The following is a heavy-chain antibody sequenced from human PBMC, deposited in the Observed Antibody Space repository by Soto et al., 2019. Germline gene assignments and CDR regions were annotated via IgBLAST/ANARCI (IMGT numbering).Heavy chain of an antibody. CDR3: ARARYDSSGYYYFDY. D-gene: IGHD3-22*01. CDR2: IYYSGSS. Sequence: SETLSLTCTVSGGSISGYYWSWIRHPPGKGLEWIGYIYYSGSSNYNPSLKSRVTIPLDTSKNQFSLRLRSVTAADTAVYYCARARYDSSGYYYFDYWGQGTLVTVSS. J-gene: IGHJ4*02. V-gene: IGHV4-59*01. CDR1: GGSISGYY.